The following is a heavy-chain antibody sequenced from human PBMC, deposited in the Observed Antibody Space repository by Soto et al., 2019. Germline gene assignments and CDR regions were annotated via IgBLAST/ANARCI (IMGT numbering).Heavy chain of an antibody. J-gene: IGHJ4*02. CDR1: GYSFTSYW. V-gene: IGHV5-10-1*01. CDR3: ARDGTFGAVIATFFDC. CDR2: IDASDSYT. D-gene: IGHD3-16*02. Sequence: PGESLKISCKGSGYSFTSYWISWVRQMPGKGLEWMGRIDASDSYTSYSPSFQGHVTISADNSISTAYLQWSSLKAPDTTMHYSARDGTFGAVIATFFDCWAKGTLVTVYS.